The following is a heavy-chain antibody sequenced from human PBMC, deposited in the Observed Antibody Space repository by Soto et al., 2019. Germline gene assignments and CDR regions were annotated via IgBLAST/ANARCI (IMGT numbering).Heavy chain of an antibody. V-gene: IGHV1-18*01. J-gene: IGHJ3*01. Sequence: GASVKVSCTASGYTFSTYGITWVRQAPGQGLDWMGWINPFKGDTNSAARFQDRVTMTTDTSTRTAYMELRSLRSDDTAVYYCARVKVPAAILGAFDLWGQGTLVTVSS. CDR2: INPFKGDT. CDR1: GYTFSTYG. CDR3: ARVKVPAAILGAFDL. D-gene: IGHD2-2*02.